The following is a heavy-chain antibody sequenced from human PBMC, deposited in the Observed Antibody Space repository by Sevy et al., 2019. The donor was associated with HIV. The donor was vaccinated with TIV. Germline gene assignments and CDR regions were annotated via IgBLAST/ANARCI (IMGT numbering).Heavy chain of an antibody. Sequence: ETRSLTCTVSGASISSYYWSWIRQPAEKGLEWIGRIYASARSIYNPSLKSRVTMSVDTSKNQFSLKLGSVTAADTAVYYCARDLALRESWFDPWGQGTLVTVSS. CDR3: ARDLALRESWFDP. CDR2: IYASARS. J-gene: IGHJ5*02. CDR1: GASISSYY. V-gene: IGHV4-4*07.